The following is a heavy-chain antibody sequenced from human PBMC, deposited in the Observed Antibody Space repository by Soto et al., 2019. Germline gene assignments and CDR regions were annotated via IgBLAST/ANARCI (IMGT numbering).Heavy chain of an antibody. CDR3: GRDFGLIVGGGGFNH. CDR1: GLNVSNNY. D-gene: IGHD3-16*01. V-gene: IGHV3-66*01. CDR2: IYSGGTT. Sequence: EVQLVESGGGLVQPGGSLRLSCAPSGLNVSNNYMSWVRQAPGKGLEWVSVIYSGGTTHYAGSVKGRFTISRDIFKNMLYGPMQTLRAGHTAVYVCGRDFGLIVGGGGFNHCGQGISVTVSS. J-gene: IGHJ4*02.